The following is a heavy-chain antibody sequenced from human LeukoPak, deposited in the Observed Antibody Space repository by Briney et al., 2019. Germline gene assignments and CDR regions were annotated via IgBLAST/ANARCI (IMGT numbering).Heavy chain of an antibody. CDR1: GGTFSSYA. J-gene: IGHJ5*02. D-gene: IGHD5-12*01. CDR2: IIPIFGTA. CDR3: ARFDIVATREQFDP. Sequence: GASVKVSCKVSGGTFSSYAISWVRQAPGQGLEWMGGIIPIFGTANYAQKFQGRVTITADESTSTAYMELSSLRSEDTAVYYCARFDIVATREQFDPWGQGTLVTVS. V-gene: IGHV1-69*13.